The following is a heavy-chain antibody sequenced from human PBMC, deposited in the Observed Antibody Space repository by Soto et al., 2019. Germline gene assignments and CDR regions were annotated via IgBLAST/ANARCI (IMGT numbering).Heavy chain of an antibody. CDR1: GFIFTNYA. V-gene: IGHV3-23*01. D-gene: IGHD5-12*01. CDR2: IGGRGNSA. CDR3: VREGRGSFDF. Sequence: GESLKISCAASGFIFTNYAMNWVRQAPGKVLEWVSVIGGRGNSAYYADSVQGRFTISRDNSKNTLSLQMSSLTADDTAIYYCVREGRGSFDFWGRGXMVTVSS. J-gene: IGHJ3*01.